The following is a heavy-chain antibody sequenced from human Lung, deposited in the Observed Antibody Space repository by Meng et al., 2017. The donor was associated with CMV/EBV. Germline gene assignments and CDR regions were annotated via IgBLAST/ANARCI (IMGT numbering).Heavy chain of an antibody. CDR3: AARVEYSSSSLDY. J-gene: IGHJ4*02. D-gene: IGHD6-6*01. CDR1: GGSISSGAYY. V-gene: IGHV4-30-4*08. CDR2: IYYSGST. Sequence: VSGGSISSGAYYWRWIRQPPGKGLEWIGYIYYSGSTYYNPSLKSRVTISVDTSKNQFSLKLSSVTAADTAVYYCAARVEYSSSSLDYWGQGTLVTVSS.